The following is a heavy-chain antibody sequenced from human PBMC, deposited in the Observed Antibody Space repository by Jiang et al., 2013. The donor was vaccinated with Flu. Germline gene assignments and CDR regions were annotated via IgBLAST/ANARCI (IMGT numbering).Heavy chain of an antibody. Sequence: LLKPSQTLSLTCAVSGGSISSGGYSWSWIRQPPGKGLEWIGYIYHSGSTYYNPSLKSRVTISVDRSKNQFSLKLSSVTAADTAVYYCARGVLKDVWFDPWGQGTLVTVSS. CDR3: ARGVLKDVWFDP. CDR1: GGSISSGGYS. CDR2: IYHSGST. V-gene: IGHV4-30-2*01. J-gene: IGHJ5*02.